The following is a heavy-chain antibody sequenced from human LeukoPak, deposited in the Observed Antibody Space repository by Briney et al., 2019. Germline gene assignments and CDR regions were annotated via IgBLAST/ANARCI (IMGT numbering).Heavy chain of an antibody. D-gene: IGHD3-10*01. CDR2: VYHNGNL. CDR1: GGSISSGTYS. CDR3: AREGEPYGFDY. Sequence: SETLSLTCAVSGGSISSGTYSWSWIRQPPGKGLEWIGYVYHNGNLYYNPSLKSLVTISVDRSKNQFSLNLKFVTAADTAVYYCAREGEPYGFDYWGQGALVTVSS. J-gene: IGHJ4*02. V-gene: IGHV4-30-2*01.